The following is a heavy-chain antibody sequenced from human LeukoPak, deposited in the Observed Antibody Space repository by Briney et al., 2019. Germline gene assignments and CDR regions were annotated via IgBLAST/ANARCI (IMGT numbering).Heavy chain of an antibody. D-gene: IGHD3-22*01. CDR1: GGTFSSYA. J-gene: IGHJ4*02. Sequence: GASVKVSCTASGGTFSSYAISWVRQAPGQGLEWMGRIIPILGIANYAQKFQGRVTITADKSTSTAYMELSSLRSEDTAVYYCASSYDSSGSFDYWGQGTLVTVSS. CDR2: IIPILGIA. CDR3: ASSYDSSGSFDY. V-gene: IGHV1-69*04.